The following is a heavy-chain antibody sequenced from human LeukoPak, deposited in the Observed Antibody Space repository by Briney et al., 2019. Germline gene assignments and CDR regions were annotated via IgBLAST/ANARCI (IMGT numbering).Heavy chain of an antibody. V-gene: IGHV1-18*01. CDR1: GYTFTSYG. J-gene: IGHJ4*02. D-gene: IGHD2-21*02. CDR3: ARVPNSCADDCYYTY. CDR2: VSTYNGNT. Sequence: GASVKVSCKASGYTFTSYGISWVRQVPGQGLEWMGWVSTYNGNTHYAQKVQDRVTLTTDTSTSTAYMELRTLRSDDTAVYYCARVPNSCADDCYYTYWGQGTLVTVSS.